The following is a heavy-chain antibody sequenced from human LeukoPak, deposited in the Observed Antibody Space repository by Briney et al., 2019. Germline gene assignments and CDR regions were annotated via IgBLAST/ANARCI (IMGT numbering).Heavy chain of an antibody. J-gene: IGHJ6*03. CDR2: IYYSGST. CDR1: GGSISSYY. CDR3: ARSNYYDSSGYLYYYYYCMDV. D-gene: IGHD3-22*01. Sequence: PSETLSLTCTVSGGSISSYYWSWIRQPPGKGLEWIGYIYYSGSTNYNPSPKSRVTISVDTSKNQFSLKLSSVTAADTAVYYCARSNYYDSSGYLYYYYYCMDVWGKGTTVTVSS. V-gene: IGHV4-59*01.